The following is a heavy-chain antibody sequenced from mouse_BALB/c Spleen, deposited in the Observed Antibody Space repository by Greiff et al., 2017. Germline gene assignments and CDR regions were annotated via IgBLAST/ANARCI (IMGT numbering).Heavy chain of an antibody. D-gene: IGHD2-14*01. CDR1: GYTFTSYW. V-gene: IGHV1-5*01. Sequence: EVQLQQSGTVLARPGASVKMSCKASGYTFTSYWMHWVKQRPGQGLEWIGAIYPGNSDTSYNQKFKGKAQLTAVTSTSTAYMELSSLTKEDSAVDDWAGEVRRGGGRYYDMDEWGEGTAVTVSS. CDR3: AGEVRRGGGRYYDMDE. J-gene: IGHJ4*01. CDR2: IYPGNSDT.